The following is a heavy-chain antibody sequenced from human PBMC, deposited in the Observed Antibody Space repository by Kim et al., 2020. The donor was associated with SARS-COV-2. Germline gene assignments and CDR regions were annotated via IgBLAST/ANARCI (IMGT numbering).Heavy chain of an antibody. CDR3: ASDALRYPPNTMIIAAAHLGVDP. V-gene: IGHV3-33*01. Sequence: GGSLRLSCAASGFTFSSYGMHWVRQAPGKGLERVAVIWYDGSNKYYADSVKGRFTISRDNSKNTLYLQMNSLRAEDTAVYYCASDALRYPPNTMIIAAAHLGVDPWGQGTLVTVSS. J-gene: IGHJ5*02. D-gene: IGHD6-13*01. CDR2: IWYDGSNK. CDR1: GFTFSSYG.